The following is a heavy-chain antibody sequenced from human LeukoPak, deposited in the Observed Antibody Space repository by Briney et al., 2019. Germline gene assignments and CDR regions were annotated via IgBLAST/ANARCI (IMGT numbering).Heavy chain of an antibody. V-gene: IGHV3-74*01. CDR2: ISSDESIT. CDR1: GFTFSNYW. Sequence: GGSLRLSCAASGFTFSNYWMHWVRQAPGKGLVWVSRISSDESITSYADSVKGRFTVSRDNAKNTLFLQMNGLRAEDTAVYYCARVSLSSGCLSNWGQGTLVTVSS. CDR3: ARVSLSSGCLSN. D-gene: IGHD6-19*01. J-gene: IGHJ4*02.